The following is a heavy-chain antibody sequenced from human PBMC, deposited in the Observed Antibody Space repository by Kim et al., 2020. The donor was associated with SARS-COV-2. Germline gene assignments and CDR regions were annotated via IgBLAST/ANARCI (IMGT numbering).Heavy chain of an antibody. V-gene: IGHV3-23*01. CDR3: AKAPLRITMVRGVESTENFDY. CDR2: ISGSGGST. J-gene: IGHJ4*02. CDR1: GFTFSSYA. Sequence: GGSLRLSCAASGFTFSSYAMSWVRQAPGKGLEWVSAISGSGGSTYYADSVKGRFTISRDNSKNTLYLQMNSLRAEDTAVYYCAKAPLRITMVRGVESTENFDYWGQGTLVTVSS. D-gene: IGHD3-10*01.